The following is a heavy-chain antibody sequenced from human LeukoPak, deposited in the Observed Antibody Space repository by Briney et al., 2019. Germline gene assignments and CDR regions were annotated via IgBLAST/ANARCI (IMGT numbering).Heavy chain of an antibody. CDR2: ISSSSSYI. CDR1: GFTFSSYS. CDR3: ASRFGDKFYFDY. D-gene: IGHD3-10*01. J-gene: IGHJ4*02. V-gene: IGHV3-21*01. Sequence: GGSLRLSCAASGFTFSSYSMNWVRQAPGKGLEWVSSISSSSSYIYYADSVKGRFNISRDNAKNSLYLQMNSLRAEDTAVYYCASRFGDKFYFDYWGQGTLVTVSS.